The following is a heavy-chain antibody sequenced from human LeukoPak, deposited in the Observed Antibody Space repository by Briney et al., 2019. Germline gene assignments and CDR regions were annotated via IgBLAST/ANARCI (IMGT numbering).Heavy chain of an antibody. D-gene: IGHD3-16*01. J-gene: IGHJ4*02. CDR3: AKDHVTWGNRYFDH. CDR1: GFTFSTYG. V-gene: IGHV3-30*02. CDR2: IGHDGTKI. Sequence: GGSLRLSCAASGFTFSTYGMHWVRQAPGKGLEWVAFIGHDGTKIYYADSVQGRFTISRDNSKNTLYLEMNSLSGEDTASYYCAKDHVTWGNRYFDHWGQGTLGTVSS.